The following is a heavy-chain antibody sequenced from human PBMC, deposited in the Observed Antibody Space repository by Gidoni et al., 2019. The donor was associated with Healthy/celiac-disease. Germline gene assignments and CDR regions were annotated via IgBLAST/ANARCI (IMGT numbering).Heavy chain of an antibody. D-gene: IGHD3-10*01. CDR1: GYTFTSYG. V-gene: IGHV1-18*01. Sequence: QVQLVQSGAEVKKPGASVKVSCKASGYTFTSYGISWVRQAPGQGLEWMGWISAYNGNTNYAQKLQGRVTMTTDTSTSTAYMELRSLRSDDTAVYYCARVSRITMVRGPRGIDKPFDYWGQGTLVTVSS. J-gene: IGHJ4*02. CDR2: ISAYNGNT. CDR3: ARVSRITMVRGPRGIDKPFDY.